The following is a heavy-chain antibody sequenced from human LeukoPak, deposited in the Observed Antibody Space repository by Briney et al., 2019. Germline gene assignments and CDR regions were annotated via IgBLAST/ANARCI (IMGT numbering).Heavy chain of an antibody. CDR1: GGSISSRNYY. CDR3: ARFRYYDSSSSYYDGHYFDY. Sequence: SETLSLTCTVSGGSISSRNYYWGWIRQPPGKGLEWIGSIYYSGSTYYNPSLKSRVTISIDTSKNQFSLKLRSVTAADTAVFYCARFRYYDSSSSYYDGHYFDYWGQGTLVTVSS. D-gene: IGHD3-22*01. J-gene: IGHJ4*02. CDR2: IYYSGST. V-gene: IGHV4-39*07.